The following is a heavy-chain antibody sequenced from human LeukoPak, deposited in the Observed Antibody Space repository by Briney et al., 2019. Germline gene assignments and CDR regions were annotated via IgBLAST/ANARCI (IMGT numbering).Heavy chain of an antibody. V-gene: IGHV3-21*01. CDR2: IGPTGTDR. CDR3: ATETIGRHYDY. D-gene: IGHD1-14*01. CDR1: GFTFSSCG. J-gene: IGHJ4*02. Sequence: GGSLRLSWAASGFTFSSCGFNWVRQAPGKGLEWVSSIGPTGTDRHYADSVRGRFTISRDNAKNSMYLQMDSLRDEDTAVYYCATETIGRHYDYWGQGTLLTVSS.